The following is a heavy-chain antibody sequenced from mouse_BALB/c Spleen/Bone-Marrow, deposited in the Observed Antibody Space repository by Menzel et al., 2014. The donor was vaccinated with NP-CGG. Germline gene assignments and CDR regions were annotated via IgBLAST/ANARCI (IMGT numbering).Heavy chain of an antibody. CDR1: GYTFTSSW. CDR3: ARHYRYAYYFDY. J-gene: IGHJ2*01. Sequence: VQLQQSGSVLVRPGASVKLSCKASGYTFTSSWMRWAKPRPGQGLEWIGEIHPNSGNTNYNEKFKGKATLTVDTSSSTAYVDLRSLTSEDSAVYYCARHYRYAYYFDYWGQGTTLTVSS. CDR2: IHPNSGNT. V-gene: IGHV1S130*01. D-gene: IGHD2-14*01.